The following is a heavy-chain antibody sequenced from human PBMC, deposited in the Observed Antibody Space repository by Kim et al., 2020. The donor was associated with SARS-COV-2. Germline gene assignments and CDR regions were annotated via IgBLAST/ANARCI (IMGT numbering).Heavy chain of an antibody. V-gene: IGHV3-30*04. CDR2: ISFDGQNI. CDR1: GFSFSSYA. CDR3: ASQPGFGNNWFVP. J-gene: IGHJ5*02. D-gene: IGHD3-10*01. Sequence: GGSLRLSCAASGFSFSSYAMHWVRQAPGKGLEWVAVISFDGQNIYYGPSVEGRFTISRDNSKNTLYMQMNSLRAEDTAVYYCASQPGFGNNWFVPWGQGTLVTVSS.